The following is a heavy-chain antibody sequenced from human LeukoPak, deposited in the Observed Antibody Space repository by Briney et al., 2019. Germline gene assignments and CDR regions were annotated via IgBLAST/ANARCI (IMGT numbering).Heavy chain of an antibody. CDR1: GYSFTSYW. J-gene: IGHJ4*02. Sequence: GESLKISCKGSGYSFTSYWIGWVRQMPGKGLEWMGIIYPGDSDTRYSPSFQGQVTISADKSISTAHLQWSSLKASDTAMYYCARRYCSGGSCSYVDYWGQGTLVTVSS. V-gene: IGHV5-51*01. D-gene: IGHD2-15*01. CDR2: IYPGDSDT. CDR3: ARRYCSGGSCSYVDY.